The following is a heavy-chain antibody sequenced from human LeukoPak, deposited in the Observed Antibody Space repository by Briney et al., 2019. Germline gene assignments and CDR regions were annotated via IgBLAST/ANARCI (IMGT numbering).Heavy chain of an antibody. CDR2: ISYSGST. J-gene: IGHJ6*02. Sequence: PSETLSLTCTVSGDPISSYYWSWIRQPPGKGLEWIGYISYSGSTNYNPSLRSRVTISVDTSKNQFSLKLSSVTAADTAVYYCARHRSMLTPQVAYGMDVWGQGTTVTVSS. CDR1: GDPISSYY. V-gene: IGHV4-59*08. CDR3: ARHRSMLTPQVAYGMDV. D-gene: IGHD3-10*02.